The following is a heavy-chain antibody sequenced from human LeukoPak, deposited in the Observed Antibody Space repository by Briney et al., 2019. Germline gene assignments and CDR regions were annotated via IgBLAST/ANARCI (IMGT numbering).Heavy chain of an antibody. CDR2: ISSSSSYI. CDR3: ARDQVYQPLLYYYYYGMDI. Sequence: GGSLRPSCAASGFTFSSYSMNWVRQAPGKGLEWVSSISSSSSYIYYADSVKGRFTISRDNAKNSLYLQMNSLRAEDTAVYYCARDQVYQPLLYYYYYGMDIWGQGTTVTVSS. J-gene: IGHJ6*02. V-gene: IGHV3-21*01. D-gene: IGHD2-2*01. CDR1: GFTFSSYS.